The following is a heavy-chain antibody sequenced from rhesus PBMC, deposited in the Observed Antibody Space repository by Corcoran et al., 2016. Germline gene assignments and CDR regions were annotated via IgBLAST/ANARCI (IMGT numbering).Heavy chain of an antibody. CDR3: TRRGVTRALDY. CDR1: GFTFSNYW. J-gene: IGHJ4*01. Sequence: EVQLVESGGGLVQPGGSLRLSCAASGFTFSNYWLSWVRQAPGKGLEWVGFIKNKADGGTEAYAESGKGRFTISREESKNTLYLQMNRLKTEYTAVYYCTRRGVTRALDYWCQGVLVTVSS. D-gene: IGHD4-23*01. V-gene: IGHV3S11*01. CDR2: IKNKADGGTE.